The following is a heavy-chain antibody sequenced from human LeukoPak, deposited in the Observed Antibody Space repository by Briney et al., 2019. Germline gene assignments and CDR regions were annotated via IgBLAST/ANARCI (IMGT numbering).Heavy chain of an antibody. V-gene: IGHV4-39*07. J-gene: IGHJ4*02. CDR2: IYYSGST. D-gene: IGHD6-19*01. Sequence: SETLSLTCTVSGGSISSTSYYWGWIRQPPGKGLEWIGSIYYSGSTYYNPSLKSRVAISADRSKNQFSLKLSSVTAADTAVYYCARVGDSSGWTRSDYWGQGTLVTVSS. CDR1: GGSISSTSYY. CDR3: ARVGDSSGWTRSDY.